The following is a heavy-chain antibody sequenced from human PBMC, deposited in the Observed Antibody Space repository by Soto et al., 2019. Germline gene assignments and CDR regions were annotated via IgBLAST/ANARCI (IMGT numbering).Heavy chain of an antibody. D-gene: IGHD6-13*01. J-gene: IGHJ4*02. CDR1: SDSIAGENW. V-gene: IGHV4-4*02. Sequence: QVQLQESGPGLVKPSETLSLTCTVSSDSIAGENWWSWVRQPPGMGLEWIGELFHTGGTNYNPSLKSRVNMEVDKSKNQFSLKLISATAADTAVYYCARVFSAGSGWMYYFDFWGQGTLVSVSS. CDR2: LFHTGGT. CDR3: ARVFSAGSGWMYYFDF.